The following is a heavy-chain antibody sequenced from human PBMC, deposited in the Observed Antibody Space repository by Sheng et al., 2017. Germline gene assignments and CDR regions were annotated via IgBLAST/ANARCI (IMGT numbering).Heavy chain of an antibody. CDR2: ISYDGSNK. J-gene: IGHJ5*02. Sequence: QVQLVESGGGVVQPGRSLRLSCAASGFTFSSYAMHWVRQAPGKGLEWVAVISYDGSNKYYADSVKGRFTISRDNSKNTLYLQMNSLRAEDTAVYYCARGGSVWIQGWFDPLGPGNPGHRLL. CDR1: GFTFSSYA. V-gene: IGHV3-30*04. D-gene: IGHD5-18*01. CDR3: ARGGSVWIQGWFDP.